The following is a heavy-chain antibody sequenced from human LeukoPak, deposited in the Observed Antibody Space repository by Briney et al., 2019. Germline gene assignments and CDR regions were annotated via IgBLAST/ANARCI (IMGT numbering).Heavy chain of an antibody. CDR1: GFTFSNYG. CDR2: ISGRGDRT. J-gene: IGHJ4*02. CDR3: AKDAYSSTWPYYFDY. D-gene: IGHD2-2*01. Sequence: GGSLRLSCAASGFTFSNYGMSWVRQAPGKGLEWVSAISGRGDRTYYADSVEGRFTVSRDNSRNTLYLQMNSLRADDTALYYCAKDAYSSTWPYYFDYWGQGTLVTVSS. V-gene: IGHV3-23*01.